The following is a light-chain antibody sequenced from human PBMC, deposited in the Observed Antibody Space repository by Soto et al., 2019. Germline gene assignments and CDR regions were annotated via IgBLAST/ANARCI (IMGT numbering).Light chain of an antibody. Sequence: EIVLTQSPGTLSLSPGERATLSCRASQSVSSSYLAWYQQKPGQAPRLLIYGASSRATGIPDRFSGSGSGTDFTHTISRLEPEDFAVYYCQQYGSSPPYTFGQGTKLEIK. V-gene: IGKV3-20*01. J-gene: IGKJ2*01. CDR2: GAS. CDR3: QQYGSSPPYT. CDR1: QSVSSSY.